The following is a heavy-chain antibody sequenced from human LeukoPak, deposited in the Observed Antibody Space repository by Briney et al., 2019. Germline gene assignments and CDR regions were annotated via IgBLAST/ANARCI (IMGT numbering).Heavy chain of an antibody. J-gene: IGHJ4*02. CDR2: IYYSGST. D-gene: IGHD4-17*01. Sequence: PSETLSLTCTVSGGSISSYYWSWIRQPPGKGLEWIGYIYYSGSTNYNPSLKGRVTISVDTSKNQFSLKLSSVTAADTAVYYCARHARGDYALDYWGQGTLVTVSS. CDR3: ARHARGDYALDY. V-gene: IGHV4-59*08. CDR1: GGSISSYY.